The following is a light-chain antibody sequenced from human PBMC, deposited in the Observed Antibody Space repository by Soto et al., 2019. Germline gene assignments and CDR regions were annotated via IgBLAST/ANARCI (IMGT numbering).Light chain of an antibody. Sequence: EIVRTQSPATRSVSPGERATLSCRASQSVSSNLAWYQQKLCQAPRLLIYGASTRTTGIPARFSGSGSGTEFTLTISSLQSEDFAVYYCQQYKNWPTWTFGQGTKVDIK. CDR3: QQYKNWPTWT. V-gene: IGKV3-15*01. CDR1: QSVSSN. CDR2: GAS. J-gene: IGKJ1*01.